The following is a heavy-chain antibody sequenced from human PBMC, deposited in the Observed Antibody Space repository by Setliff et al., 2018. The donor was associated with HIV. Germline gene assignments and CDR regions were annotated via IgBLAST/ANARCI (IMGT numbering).Heavy chain of an antibody. V-gene: IGHV4-38-2*01. Sequence: SETLSLTCAVSGYSISSGFYWGWIRQPPGKGLEWIGSIYHSGSTYYNPSLKSRVTISVDTSKNQFSLKLSSVTAADTAVYYCARVRLELRQYWFDSWGQGSPVTVSS. J-gene: IGHJ5*01. CDR2: IYHSGST. CDR1: GYSISSGFY. CDR3: ARVRLELRQYWFDS. D-gene: IGHD1-7*01.